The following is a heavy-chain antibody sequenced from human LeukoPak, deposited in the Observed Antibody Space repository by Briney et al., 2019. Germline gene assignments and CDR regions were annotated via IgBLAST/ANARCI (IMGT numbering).Heavy chain of an antibody. J-gene: IGHJ6*02. D-gene: IGHD6-13*01. CDR1: GCTFSSYA. CDR3: ARDLWRVAARPYYYYGMDV. CDR2: IIPILGIA. V-gene: IGHV1-69*04. Sequence: SVKVSCKASGCTFSSYAFSWVRQAPGQGLEWMGRIIPILGIANYAQKFQGRVTITADKSTSTAYMELSSLRSEDTAVYYCARDLWRVAARPYYYYGMDVWGQGTTVTVSS.